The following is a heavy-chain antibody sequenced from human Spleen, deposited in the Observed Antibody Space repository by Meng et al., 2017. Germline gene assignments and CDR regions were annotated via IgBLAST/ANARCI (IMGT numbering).Heavy chain of an antibody. V-gene: IGHV3-15*01. J-gene: IGHJ4*02. CDR3: ARVVGADAGSSGSD. CDR2: IKSKPDGETI. D-gene: IGHD3-22*01. CDR1: GFTFSNAY. Sequence: GESLKISCEGSGFTFSNAYMTWVRQVPGKRLEWVGRIKSKPDGETIDYAAPVKGRFTISRDDSKNTVYLQMNSLRAEDTAVYYCARVVGADAGSSGSDWGQGTLVTVSS.